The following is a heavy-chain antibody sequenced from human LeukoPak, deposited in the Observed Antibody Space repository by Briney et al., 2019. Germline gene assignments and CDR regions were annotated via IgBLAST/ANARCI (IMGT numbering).Heavy chain of an antibody. Sequence: GASVKASCKASGYTFTSYDINWVRQATGQGLEWMGWMNPNSGNTGYAQKFQGRVTMTRNTSISTAYMELSSLRSEDTAVYYCARWGQQAPAMVRAKILYYYYYYMDVWGKGTTVTVSS. V-gene: IGHV1-8*01. CDR2: MNPNSGNT. CDR3: ARWGQQAPAMVRAKILYYYYYYMDV. J-gene: IGHJ6*03. CDR1: GYTFTSYD. D-gene: IGHD3-10*01.